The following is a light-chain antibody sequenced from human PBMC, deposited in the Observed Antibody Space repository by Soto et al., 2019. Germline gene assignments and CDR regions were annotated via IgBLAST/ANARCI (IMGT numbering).Light chain of an antibody. V-gene: IGKV2-28*01. J-gene: IGKJ1*01. Sequence: DIVMTQSPLSLRVTPGEPASISCRSSQSLLHSSGYNYLHWYLQKPGQSPQLLIPLGSDRSSGVPDRFSGSGSGTDFTLTISSLQPEDFATYFCQQANSFPWTFGPGTKMEIK. CDR3: QQANSFPWT. CDR1: QSLLHSSGYNY. CDR2: LGS.